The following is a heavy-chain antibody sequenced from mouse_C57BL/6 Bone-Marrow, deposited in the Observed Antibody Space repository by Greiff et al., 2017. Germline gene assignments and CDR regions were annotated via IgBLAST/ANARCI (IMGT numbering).Heavy chain of an antibody. D-gene: IGHD1-1*01. Sequence: VKLVESGAELMKPGASVKISCKATGYTFTGYWMEWVKQSPGHGLEWIGEILPGSGSTNYNEKFKGKATFTADTSSNTAYMQLSRLTTEASAFYCCARRGVGDYWGQGTTLTVSS. J-gene: IGHJ2*01. CDR1: GYTFTGYW. CDR3: ARRGVGDY. CDR2: ILPGSGST. V-gene: IGHV1-9*01.